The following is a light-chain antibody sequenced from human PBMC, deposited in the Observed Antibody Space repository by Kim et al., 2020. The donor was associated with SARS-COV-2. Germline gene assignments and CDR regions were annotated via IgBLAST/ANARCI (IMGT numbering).Light chain of an antibody. J-gene: IGKJ5*01. CDR2: GAS. V-gene: IGKV3-20*01. Sequence: PGESATRSCRASQSVRGSYLAWYQQQKPGQAPRLLIYGASSRATGIPDRFSGSGSGTDFTLTISRLEPEDFAVYYCQQYGNAPDTFGQGTRLEIK. CDR3: QQYGNAPDT. CDR1: QSVRGSY.